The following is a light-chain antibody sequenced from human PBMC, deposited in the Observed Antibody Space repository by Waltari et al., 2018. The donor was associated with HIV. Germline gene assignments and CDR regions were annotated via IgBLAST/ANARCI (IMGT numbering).Light chain of an antibody. V-gene: IGKV3-20*01. CDR3: QQYGSSPPYT. CDR2: GAS. Sequence: EIVLTQSPGTLSLSPGERATLSCRASQSLTNSYLAWYQQKPGLAPRLLIYGASSRATGIPDRFSGGGSGTDFTLTISRLEPEHFAVYYCQQYGSSPPYTFGQGTKLEIK. CDR1: QSLTNSY. J-gene: IGKJ2*01.